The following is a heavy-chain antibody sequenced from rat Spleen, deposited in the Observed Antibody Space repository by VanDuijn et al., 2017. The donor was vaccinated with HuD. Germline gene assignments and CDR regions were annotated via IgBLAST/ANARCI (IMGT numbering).Heavy chain of an antibody. CDR1: GFTFSNYG. J-gene: IGHJ3*01. Sequence: EVQLVESGGGLVQPGRSLKLSCAASGFTFSNYGMHWIRQAPAKGLEWVASITPSGNITYYRDSVKGRFTISSENAKSTLFLQMDSLRSEDTATYYCATTPGRPFAYWGQGTLVTVSS. CDR3: ATTPGRPFAY. D-gene: IGHD5-1*01. V-gene: IGHV5-19*01. CDR2: ITPSGNIT.